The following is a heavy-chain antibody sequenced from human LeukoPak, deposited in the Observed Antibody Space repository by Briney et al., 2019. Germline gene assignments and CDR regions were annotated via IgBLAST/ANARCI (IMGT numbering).Heavy chain of an antibody. J-gene: IGHJ6*03. V-gene: IGHV4-59*01. CDR3: PRYNYCSSTSCYYYYYYMDV. Sequence: PSETLSLTCTVSGGSISSYYWNWIRQPPGKGLEWIGYIYYSGSTHYNPSLMSRVTISVYRAKTPFSLKLRSTTASYPAVTYCPRYNYCSSTSCYYYYYYMDVWGKGTTVTVSS. CDR2: IYYSGST. CDR1: GGSISSYY. D-gene: IGHD2-2*01.